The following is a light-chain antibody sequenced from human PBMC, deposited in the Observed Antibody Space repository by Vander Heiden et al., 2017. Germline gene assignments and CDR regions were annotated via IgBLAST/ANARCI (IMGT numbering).Light chain of an antibody. Sequence: DIEMTQSPSTLPASVGDRGTITSRASQSISSWLAWYQQKSGKAPKLLIYKASSLESGVPSRFSGSGGGTEFTLTISSRQPDDFAAYYCQHYNSYSALTFGGGTKVEIK. V-gene: IGKV1-5*03. CDR1: QSISSW. CDR3: QHYNSYSALT. J-gene: IGKJ4*01. CDR2: KAS.